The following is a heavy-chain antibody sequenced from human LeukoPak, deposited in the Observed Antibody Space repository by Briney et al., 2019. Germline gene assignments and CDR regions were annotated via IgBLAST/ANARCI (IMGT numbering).Heavy chain of an antibody. D-gene: IGHD6-13*01. CDR1: GYTFTSYG. CDR2: ISAYNGNT. J-gene: IGHJ6*02. V-gene: IGHV1-18*01. Sequence: ASVKVSCKASGYTFTSYGISWVRQAPGQGLEWMGWISAYNGNTNYAQRLQVRVTMTTDTSTSTAYMELRSLRSDDTAVYYCARVRQLGYYYYYGMDVWGQGTTVTVSS. CDR3: ARVRQLGYYYYYGMDV.